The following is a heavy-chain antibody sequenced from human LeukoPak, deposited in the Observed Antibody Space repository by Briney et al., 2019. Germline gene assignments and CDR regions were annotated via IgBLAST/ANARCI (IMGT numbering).Heavy chain of an antibody. Sequence: SETLSLTCTVPGYSISSGYYWGWVRQPPGKGLEWIGGIYHSGSTYYNPSLKSRVTISVDTSKNQFFLKLRSVTAADTAVYYCARGQARLSWFDPWGQGTLVTVSS. CDR3: ARGQARLSWFDP. CDR2: IYHSGST. CDR1: GYSISSGYY. D-gene: IGHD6-19*01. V-gene: IGHV4-38-2*02. J-gene: IGHJ5*02.